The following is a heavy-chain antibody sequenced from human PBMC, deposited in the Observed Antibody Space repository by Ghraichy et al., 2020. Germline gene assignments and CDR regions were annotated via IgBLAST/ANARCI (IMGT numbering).Heavy chain of an antibody. CDR3: ARDRGSLARLGGMDV. D-gene: IGHD6-6*01. V-gene: IGHV4-34*01. CDR2: INHSGIT. Sequence: GSLRLSCAVYGGSFSGHYWSWIRQPPGKGLEWIGEINHSGITNYNPSLKSRVTILVDTSQNQLSLKLTSVTAADTAVYYCARDRGSLARLGGMDVWGQGTTVTVSS. J-gene: IGHJ6*02. CDR1: GGSFSGHY.